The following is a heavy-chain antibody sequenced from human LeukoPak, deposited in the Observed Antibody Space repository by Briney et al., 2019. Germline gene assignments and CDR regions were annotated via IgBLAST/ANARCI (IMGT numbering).Heavy chain of an antibody. V-gene: IGHV3-23*01. D-gene: IGHD5-24*01. Sequence: GGSLRLSCAASGFTFSDSAMTWVRQAPGKGLEWVSLISLSGDSIYYADPVRGRFTISRDNSKDTLYLQMNSLRAEDTAIYYCARDIQLSTWGLGTMVTVSS. CDR3: ARDIQLST. J-gene: IGHJ3*01. CDR2: ISLSGDSI. CDR1: GFTFSDSA.